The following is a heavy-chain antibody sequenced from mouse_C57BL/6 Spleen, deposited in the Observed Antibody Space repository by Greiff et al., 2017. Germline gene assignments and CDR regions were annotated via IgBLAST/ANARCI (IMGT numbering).Heavy chain of an antibody. D-gene: IGHD2-4*01. CDR2: ISSGGDYI. Sequence: EVKLVESGEGLVKPGGSLKLSCAASGFTFSSYAMSWVRQTPEKRLEWVAYISSGGDYIYYADTVKGRFTISRDNARNTLYLQMSSLKSEDTAVYYCTDYDDDGFAYWGQGTLVTVSA. CDR3: TDYDDDGFAY. V-gene: IGHV5-9-1*02. CDR1: GFTFSSYA. J-gene: IGHJ3*01.